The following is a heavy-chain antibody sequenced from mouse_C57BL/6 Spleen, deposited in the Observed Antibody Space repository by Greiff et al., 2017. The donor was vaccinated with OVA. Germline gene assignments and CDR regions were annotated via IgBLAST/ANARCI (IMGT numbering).Heavy chain of an antibody. V-gene: IGHV5-17*01. J-gene: IGHJ4*01. Sequence: EVKLVESGGGLVKPGGSLKLSCAASGFTFSDYGMHWVRQAPEKGLEWVAYISSGSSTIYYADTVKGRFTISRDNATNTLFLQMTSLRSEDTAMYYCGRGDYDYDDDAMDDWGEGTSVTVSS. D-gene: IGHD2-4*01. CDR1: GFTFSDYG. CDR2: ISSGSSTI. CDR3: GRGDYDYDDDAMDD.